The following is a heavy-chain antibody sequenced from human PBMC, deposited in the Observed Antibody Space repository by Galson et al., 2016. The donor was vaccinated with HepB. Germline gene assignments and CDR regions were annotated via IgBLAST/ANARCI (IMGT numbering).Heavy chain of an antibody. Sequence: SLRLSCAASGFTVSNSCMSWVRQAPGKGLEWVSTIYSGGGTYYADSVKGRFTISRDNSKNTLYLQLNSLRVEDTAIYYCTREGRGWFAVGGQGTLVTISS. V-gene: IGHV3-53*01. CDR1: GFTVSNSC. J-gene: IGHJ4*02. CDR3: TREGRGWFAV. CDR2: IYSGGGT. D-gene: IGHD6-19*01.